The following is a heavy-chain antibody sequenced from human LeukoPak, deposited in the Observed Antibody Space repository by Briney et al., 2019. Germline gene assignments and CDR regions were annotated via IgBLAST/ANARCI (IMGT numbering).Heavy chain of an antibody. J-gene: IGHJ4*02. Sequence: SETLSLTCTVSGGSISSYYWSWIRQPAGKGLEYIGRIYTSGSTNYNPSLESRVTMSIDTSKNQFSLKLNSVTAADTAVYYCARNPVTGTNPKFDYWGQGTLVTVSS. V-gene: IGHV4-4*07. CDR1: GGSISSYY. CDR3: ARNPVTGTNPKFDY. CDR2: IYTSGST. D-gene: IGHD6-19*01.